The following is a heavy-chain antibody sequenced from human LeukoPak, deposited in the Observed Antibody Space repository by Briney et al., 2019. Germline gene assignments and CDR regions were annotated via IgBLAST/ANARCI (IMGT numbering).Heavy chain of an antibody. CDR3: ATDSNSWFFDY. J-gene: IGHJ4*02. Sequence: PGGSLRLSCAASGFTFSSYWMSWVRQAPGKGLEWVSAISGSGGSTYYADSVKGRFTISRDNSKNTLYLQMNSLRADDTGVYYCATDSNSWFFDYWGQGTLVTVSS. V-gene: IGHV3-23*01. D-gene: IGHD6-13*01. CDR1: GFTFSSYW. CDR2: ISGSGGST.